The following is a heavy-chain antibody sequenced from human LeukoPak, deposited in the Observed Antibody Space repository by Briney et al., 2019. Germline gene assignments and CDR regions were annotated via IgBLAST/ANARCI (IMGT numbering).Heavy chain of an antibody. D-gene: IGHD2-2*01. V-gene: IGHV5-51*01. CDR3: ARRPAGYCSSNTCHSFDY. Sequence: GESLKISCKGSGYSFTSYWIGWVGQMPGKGLEWMGVIYPGDSDTRYSPSFQGQVTISADKSISTAYLQRSSLKASDTAMYYCARRPAGYCSSNTCHSFDYWGQGTLVTVSS. CDR2: IYPGDSDT. J-gene: IGHJ4*02. CDR1: GYSFTSYW.